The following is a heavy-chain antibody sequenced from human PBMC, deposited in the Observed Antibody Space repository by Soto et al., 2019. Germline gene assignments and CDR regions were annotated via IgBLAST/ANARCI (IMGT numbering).Heavy chain of an antibody. Sequence: PGGCLRLSCAASGFKFSNYAMSWVRPAPGKGPEWVSLISATGGGTYYADSVKGRFTISRDNSHNTLYLQVHSLTAEDTAVYYCAKDRRAGGNSAFYFDFWGQGAQVTV. CDR1: GFKFSNYA. J-gene: IGHJ4*02. V-gene: IGHV3-23*01. CDR2: ISATGGGT. CDR3: AKDRRAGGNSAFYFDF. D-gene: IGHD3-16*01.